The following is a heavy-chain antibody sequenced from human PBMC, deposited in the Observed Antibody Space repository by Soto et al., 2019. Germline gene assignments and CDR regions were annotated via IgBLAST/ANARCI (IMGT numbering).Heavy chain of an antibody. Sequence: QVQLVQSGAEVKKPGSSVKVSCKASGGTISSYAISWVRQAPGQGLEWMGGIIPIFGTANYAQKFQGRVTITADKSTSTAYMELSSLRSEDTAVYYCARVEIFGVVIEPNYFDYWGQGTLVTVSS. CDR2: IIPIFGTA. V-gene: IGHV1-69*06. CDR1: GGTISSYA. J-gene: IGHJ4*02. D-gene: IGHD3-3*01. CDR3: ARVEIFGVVIEPNYFDY.